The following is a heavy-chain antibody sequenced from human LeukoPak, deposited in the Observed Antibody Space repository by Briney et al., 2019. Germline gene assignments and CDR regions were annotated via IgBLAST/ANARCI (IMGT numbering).Heavy chain of an antibody. CDR1: GYSFTDFY. Sequence: ASVKVSCKTSGYSFTDFYIHWVRQAPGQGLEWMGWINPNTGVTNYAQKFQGRVTMTRDTSISTAYMELSRLRSDDTAVYYCARSGSDWLLISTGYFDYWGQGTLVTVSS. J-gene: IGHJ4*02. D-gene: IGHD3-9*01. V-gene: IGHV1-2*02. CDR2: INPNTGVT. CDR3: ARSGSDWLLISTGYFDY.